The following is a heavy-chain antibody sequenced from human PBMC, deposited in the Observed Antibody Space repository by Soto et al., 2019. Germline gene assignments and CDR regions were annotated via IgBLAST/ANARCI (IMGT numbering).Heavy chain of an antibody. CDR3: SNTREPSCSWNGCYGVDV. Sequence: EVQLLESGGGLVQPGGSLRLYCAASGLTFSNYAMSWVRQAPGQGLEWVSAISGSGDTTYYADSVRGRFTISRDNSKNTLYLQKHRLRANYTVIYHCSNTREPSCSWNGCYGVDVWDKGPQSPSP. V-gene: IGHV3-23*01. CDR2: ISGSGDTT. CDR1: GLTFSNYA. J-gene: IGHJ6*01. D-gene: IGHD3-3*01.